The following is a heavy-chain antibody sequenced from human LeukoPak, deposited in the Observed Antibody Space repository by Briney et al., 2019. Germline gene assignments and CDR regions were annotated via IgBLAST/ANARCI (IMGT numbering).Heavy chain of an antibody. Sequence: PGGSLRLSCAASGFTFSNAWMSWVRQAPGKGLEWVGRIKSKTDGGTIDYAAPVKGRFTISRDDSKNTLYLQMNSLRAEDTAVYYCAKGFDDGIMAFDYWGQGTLVTVSS. J-gene: IGHJ4*02. CDR3: AKGFDDGIMAFDY. V-gene: IGHV3-15*01. D-gene: IGHD3-9*01. CDR2: IKSKTDGGTI. CDR1: GFTFSNAW.